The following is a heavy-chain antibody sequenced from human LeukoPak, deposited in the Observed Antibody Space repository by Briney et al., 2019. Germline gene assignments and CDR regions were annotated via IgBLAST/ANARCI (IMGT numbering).Heavy chain of an antibody. V-gene: IGHV1-69*06. Sequence: WASVKVSCKASGGTFSSYAISWVRQAPGQGLEWMGGIIPIFGTANYAQKFQGRVTITADKSTSTAYMELCSLRSEDTAVYYCAMYPVGRDQLLTVDYWGQGTLVTASS. CDR2: IIPIFGTA. D-gene: IGHD2-2*01. J-gene: IGHJ4*02. CDR1: GGTFSSYA. CDR3: AMYPVGRDQLLTVDY.